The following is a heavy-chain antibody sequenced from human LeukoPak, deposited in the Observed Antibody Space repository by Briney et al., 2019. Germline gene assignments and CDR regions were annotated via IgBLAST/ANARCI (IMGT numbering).Heavy chain of an antibody. CDR1: GFTFSSYG. CDR3: VRFVGAPYWYFDL. J-gene: IGHJ2*01. V-gene: IGHV3-33*01. Sequence: QPGRSLRLSCAASGFTFSSYGMHWVRQAPGKGLEWVAVIWYDGSNKYYADSVKGRFTISRDNSKNTLYLQMNSLRAEDTAVYYCVRFVGAPYWYFDLWGRGTLVTVSS. CDR2: IWYDGSNK. D-gene: IGHD1-26*01.